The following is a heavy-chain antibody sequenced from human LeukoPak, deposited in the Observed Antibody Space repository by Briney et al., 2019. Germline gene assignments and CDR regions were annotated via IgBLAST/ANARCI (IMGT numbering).Heavy chain of an antibody. Sequence: PGGSLRLSCTASGFTLSSYEMSWIRQAPGKGLEWIGYIYYAETSYNPSLKSRVTISADTSKNQFSLKLYSVTAADTAVYYCATRKLGNDYWGQGTLVTVSS. CDR1: GFTLSSYE. D-gene: IGHD7-27*01. CDR2: IYYAET. CDR3: ATRKLGNDY. J-gene: IGHJ4*02. V-gene: IGHV4-59*01.